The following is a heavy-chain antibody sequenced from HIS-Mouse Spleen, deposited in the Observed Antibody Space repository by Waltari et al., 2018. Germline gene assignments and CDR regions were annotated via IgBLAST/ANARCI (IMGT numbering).Heavy chain of an antibody. D-gene: IGHD3-10*01. CDR3: ARSSLTMVRGVFDY. V-gene: IGHV3-30-3*01. CDR1: GFTFSSYA. Sequence: QVQLVESGGGVVQPGRSLRLSCAASGFTFSSYAMHWVRPAPGKGLEWVEVISYDGSNKCSADSVKGRFTISRDNSKNTLYLQMNSLRAEDTAVYYCARSSLTMVRGVFDYLGQGTLVTVSS. CDR2: ISYDGSNK. J-gene: IGHJ4*02.